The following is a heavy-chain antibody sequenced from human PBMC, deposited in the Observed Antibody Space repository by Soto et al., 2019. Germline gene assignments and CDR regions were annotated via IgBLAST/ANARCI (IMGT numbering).Heavy chain of an antibody. CDR2: ISSSGDII. CDR3: ARDLGYYDSSGYFDY. Sequence: QVQLVESGGGLVKPGGSLKLSCAASGFTFSDYYMSWIRHAPGKGLEWISYISSSGDIIYYADSVKGRFTISRDNAKNSLYLQMNSLRAEDTAVYYCARDLGYYDSSGYFDYWGQGTLVTVSS. CDR1: GFTFSDYY. J-gene: IGHJ4*02. V-gene: IGHV3-11*01. D-gene: IGHD3-22*01.